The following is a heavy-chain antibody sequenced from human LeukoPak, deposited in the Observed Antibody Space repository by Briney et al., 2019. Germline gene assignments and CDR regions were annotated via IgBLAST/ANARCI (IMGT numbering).Heavy chain of an antibody. CDR2: IVVGSGNT. J-gene: IGHJ4*02. V-gene: IGHV1-58*02. D-gene: IGHD2-2*01. CDR3: ARDHYCSSTSCQDDY. Sequence: ASVKVSCKASGFTFTSSAMQWVRQARGQRLEWIGWIVVGSGNTNYAQKFQERVTITRDMSTSTAYMELSSLRSEDTAVYYCARDHYCSSTSCQDDYWGQGTLVTVSS. CDR1: GFTFTSSA.